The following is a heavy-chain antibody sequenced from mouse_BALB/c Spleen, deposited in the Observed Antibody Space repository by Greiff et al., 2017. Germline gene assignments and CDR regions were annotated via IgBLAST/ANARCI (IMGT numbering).Heavy chain of an antibody. V-gene: IGHV3-6*02. CDR3: AREETYYRYDGRYFDV. D-gene: IGHD2-14*01. CDR1: GYSITSGYY. CDR2: ISYDGSN. J-gene: IGHJ1*01. Sequence: DVQLQESGPGLVKPSQSLSLTCSVTGYSITSGYYWNWIRQFPGNKLEWMGYISYDGSNNYNPSLKNRISITRDTSKNQFFLKLNSVTTEDTATYYCAREETYYRYDGRYFDVWGAGTTVTVSS.